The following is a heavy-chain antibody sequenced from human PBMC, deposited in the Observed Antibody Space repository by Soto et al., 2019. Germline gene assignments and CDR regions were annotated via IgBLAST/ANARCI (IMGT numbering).Heavy chain of an antibody. CDR2: ISGSGGST. J-gene: IGHJ5*02. CDR3: AKWVNRAAAPPTGGNNWFDP. Sequence: PGGSLRLSCAASGFTFSSYAMSWVRQAPGKGLEWVSAISGSGGSTYYADSVKGRFTISRDNSKNTLYLQMNSLRAEDTAVYYCAKWVNRAAAPPTGGNNWFDPWGQGTLVTVSS. CDR1: GFTFSSYA. D-gene: IGHD6-13*01. V-gene: IGHV3-23*01.